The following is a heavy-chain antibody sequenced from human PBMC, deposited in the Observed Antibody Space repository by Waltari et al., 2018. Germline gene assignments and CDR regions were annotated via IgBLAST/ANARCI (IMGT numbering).Heavy chain of an antibody. J-gene: IGHJ5*02. V-gene: IGHV1-18*01. CDR3: ARGEYCSGGSCYSGWFDP. Sequence: QVQLVQSGAEVKKPGASVKVSCKASGYTFTRYGIRWVRQAPGQGLEWMGWISAYKGNTNYAQKLQGRVTMTTDTSTSTAYMELRSLRSDDTAVYYCARGEYCSGGSCYSGWFDPWGQGTLVTVSS. CDR2: ISAYKGNT. CDR1: GYTFTRYG. D-gene: IGHD2-15*01.